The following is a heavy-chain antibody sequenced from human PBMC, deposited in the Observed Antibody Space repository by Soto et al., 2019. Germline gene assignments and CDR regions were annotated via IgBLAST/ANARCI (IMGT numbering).Heavy chain of an antibody. CDR2: ISYDGSNK. J-gene: IGHJ6*02. CDR3: AKDGREPRFYYYYGMDV. Sequence: GGSLRLSCAASGFTFSSYGMHWVRQAPGKGLEWVAVISYDGSNKYYADSVKGRFTISRDNSKNTLYLQMNSLRAEDTAVYYCAKDGREPRFYYYYGMDVWGQGATVTVSS. D-gene: IGHD1-26*01. CDR1: GFTFSSYG. V-gene: IGHV3-30*18.